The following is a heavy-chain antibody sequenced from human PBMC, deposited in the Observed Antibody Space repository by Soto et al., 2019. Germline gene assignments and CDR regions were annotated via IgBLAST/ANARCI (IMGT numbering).Heavy chain of an antibody. J-gene: IGHJ4*02. D-gene: IGHD3-10*01. V-gene: IGHV1-3*01. Sequence: QVQLVQSGAEVKKPGASVKVSCKASGYTFTSYAMHWVRQAPGQRREWMGSINAGNGNPKYSQKFQGRVTITRDTYASTDYMELSSLRYEDTAVYYCASHCPGGKLLWLPMYWGQGTLVTVSS. CDR3: ASHCPGGKLLWLPMY. CDR1: GYTFTSYA. CDR2: INAGNGNP.